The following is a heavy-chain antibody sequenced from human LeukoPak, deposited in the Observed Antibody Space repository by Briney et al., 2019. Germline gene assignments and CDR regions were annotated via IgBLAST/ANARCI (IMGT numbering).Heavy chain of an antibody. CDR1: GGSISSSSYH. V-gene: IGHV4-39*01. Sequence: PSETLSLTCSVSGGSISSSSYHWAWIRQPPGKELQWISSMYYSGSTYYNPFLRSRVTMSVDTSKNQFSLKLTSVTAADTAVYYCARLEAATLTFDHWGQGTLVTVSS. D-gene: IGHD2-15*01. CDR3: ARLEAATLTFDH. J-gene: IGHJ5*02. CDR2: MYYSGST.